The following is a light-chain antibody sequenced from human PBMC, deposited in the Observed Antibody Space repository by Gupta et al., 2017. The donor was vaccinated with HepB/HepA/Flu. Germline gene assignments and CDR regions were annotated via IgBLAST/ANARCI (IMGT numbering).Light chain of an antibody. CDR3: QQEYNLHPGST. Sequence: IQMTQSPSSLSASVGDRVTITCQASQDISNYLNWYQQKPGKAPKLLIYDASNLETGVTSRFSGSGEGTDVNITIISRQPEDIGAYYCQQEYNLHPGSTFGQGTKVEIK. CDR1: QDISNY. V-gene: IGKV1-33*01. J-gene: IGKJ2*01. CDR2: DAS.